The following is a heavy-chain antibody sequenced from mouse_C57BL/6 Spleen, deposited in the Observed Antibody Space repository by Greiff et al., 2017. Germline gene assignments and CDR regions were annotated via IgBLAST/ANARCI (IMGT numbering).Heavy chain of an antibody. CDR1: GYAFSSSW. CDR3: ARNYGNYVDY. D-gene: IGHD2-1*01. CDR2: TYPGDGDT. V-gene: IGHV1-82*01. J-gene: IGHJ2*01. Sequence: VQLQQSGPELVKPGASVKISCKASGYAFSSSWMNWVKQRPGKGLEWIGRTYPGDGDTNYNGKFKGKATLTADKSSSTAYVQLSSLTTEDSAVYYCARNYGNYVDYWGQGTTLTVSS.